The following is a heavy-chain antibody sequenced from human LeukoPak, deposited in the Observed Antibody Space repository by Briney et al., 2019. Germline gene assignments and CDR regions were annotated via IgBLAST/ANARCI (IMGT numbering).Heavy chain of an antibody. CDR3: ARAVERYNFWSGYYRTDYYYYMDV. J-gene: IGHJ6*03. CDR1: GSSINSADY. V-gene: IGHV4-38-2*02. Sequence: PSETLSLTCTVSGSSINSADYWGWIRQPPGKGLEYIGSIFHSGRAYYNPSLESRITISMDTSKNQFSLKLDSVTAADTAVYYCARAVERYNFWSGYYRTDYYYYMDVWGKGTTVIVSS. D-gene: IGHD3-3*01. CDR2: IFHSGRA.